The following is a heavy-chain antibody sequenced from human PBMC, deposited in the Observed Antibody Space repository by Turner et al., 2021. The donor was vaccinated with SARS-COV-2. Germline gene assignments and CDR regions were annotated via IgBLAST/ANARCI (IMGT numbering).Heavy chain of an antibody. J-gene: IGHJ3*02. Sequence: EVQLLESGGGLVQPGGSLRLSCAASGFTFSSYAMSWVRQAPGKGLEWVSAISGSGVSTYYADSVKGRFTISRDNSKNTLYLQMNRLRAEDTAVYYCAKGEGYGSGAFDIWGQGTMVTVSS. CDR3: AKGEGYGSGAFDI. CDR2: ISGSGVST. CDR1: GFTFSSYA. D-gene: IGHD3-10*01. V-gene: IGHV3-23*01.